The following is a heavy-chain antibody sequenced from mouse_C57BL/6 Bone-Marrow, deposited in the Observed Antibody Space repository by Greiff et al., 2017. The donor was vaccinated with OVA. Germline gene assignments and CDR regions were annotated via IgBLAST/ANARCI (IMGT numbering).Heavy chain of an antibody. CDR1: GYSITSDY. V-gene: IGHV3-8*01. D-gene: IGHD2-3*01. J-gene: IGHJ2*01. Sequence: VQLKESGPGLAKPSQTLSLTCSVTGYSITSDYWNWIRKFPGNKLEYMGYISYSGSTYYNPSLKSRISITRDTSKNQSYLQLNSVTTEDTATYFCARCRWLLRGGYFDYWGQGTTLTVSS. CDR3: ARCRWLLRGGYFDY. CDR2: ISYSGST.